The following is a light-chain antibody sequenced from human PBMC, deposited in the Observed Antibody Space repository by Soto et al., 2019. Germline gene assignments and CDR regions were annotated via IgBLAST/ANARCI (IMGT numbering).Light chain of an antibody. CDR3: QQYGSSLWT. Sequence: IVLTQSPGTLSLSPGERATLSCRASQSVSSSYLAWYQQKPGQAPRLLIYGASNRATGIPDRFSGRGSGTDFTLTISRLEPEDFAVYYCQQYGSSLWTFGQGTKVDIK. V-gene: IGKV3-20*01. J-gene: IGKJ1*01. CDR1: QSVSSSY. CDR2: GAS.